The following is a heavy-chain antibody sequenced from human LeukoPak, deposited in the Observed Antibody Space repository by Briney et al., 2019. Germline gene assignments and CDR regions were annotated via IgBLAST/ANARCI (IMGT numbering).Heavy chain of an antibody. V-gene: IGHV3-74*01. J-gene: IGHJ5*02. CDR3: ARGDYDSSGLNWFDP. CDR1: GFTFSNYM. Sequence: GGSLRLSCAASGFTFSNYMMHWVRQAPGKGLVWVSRIKSDGITITYADSVKGRFTISRDNSKNTLYLQMNSLRAEDTAVYYCARGDYDSSGLNWFDPWGQGTLVTVSS. D-gene: IGHD3-22*01. CDR2: IKSDGITI.